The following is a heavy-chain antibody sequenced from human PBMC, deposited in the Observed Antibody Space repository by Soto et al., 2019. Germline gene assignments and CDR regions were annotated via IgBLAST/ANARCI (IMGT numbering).Heavy chain of an antibody. D-gene: IGHD1-26*01. CDR3: AREGASGFGMDV. Sequence: SETLSLTCTVSGGSMRTYYWGWIRQPAGKPLEWIGRIYPSGTTNYNPSLKSRVTLSLDTSKNQFSLNLSSVTAADTAVCYCAREGASGFGMDVWGQGTTVTVSS. CDR2: IYPSGTT. CDR1: GGSMRTYY. J-gene: IGHJ6*02. V-gene: IGHV4-4*07.